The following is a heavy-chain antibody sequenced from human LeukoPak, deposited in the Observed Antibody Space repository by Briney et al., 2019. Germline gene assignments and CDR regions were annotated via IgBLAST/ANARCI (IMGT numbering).Heavy chain of an antibody. CDR2: IYYSGST. CDR1: GGSISSSSYY. V-gene: IGHV4-39*07. D-gene: IGHD6-13*01. CDR3: ARVGDYAAAGLNRGGSNWFDP. J-gene: IGHJ5*02. Sequence: SETLSLTCTVSGGSISSSSYYWGWIRQPPGRGLEWIGSIYYSGSTYYNPSLKSRVTISVDTSKNQFSLKLSSVTAADTAVYYCARVGDYAAAGLNRGGSNWFDPWGQGTLVTVSS.